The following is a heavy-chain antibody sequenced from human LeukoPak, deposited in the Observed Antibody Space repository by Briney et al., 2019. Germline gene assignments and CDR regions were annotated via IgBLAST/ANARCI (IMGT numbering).Heavy chain of an antibody. CDR3: AKDAGAPGTSDWYFDL. CDR2: ISTSGGST. J-gene: IGHJ2*01. Sequence: GGSLGLSCAASGFSLRNKAMTWVRQAPAKGLEWVAAISTSGGSTSYADSVKGRFTISRDVSKSTLSLQMHSLRVEDTATYYCAKDAGAPGTSDWYFDLWGRGTLVTVSS. V-gene: IGHV3-23*01. D-gene: IGHD3-10*01. CDR1: GFSLRNKA.